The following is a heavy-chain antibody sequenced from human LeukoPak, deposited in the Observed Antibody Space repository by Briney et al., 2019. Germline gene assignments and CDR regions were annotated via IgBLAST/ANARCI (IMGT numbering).Heavy chain of an antibody. CDR1: GGSVSSGGHY. J-gene: IGHJ4*02. Sequence: PSQTLSLTCTVSGGSVSSGGHYWSWIRQHPGKGLEWIGYIYYTGSTYYNPSLNSRVTISVDTSKNQFSLKLRSVTAADTAVYYCASARDFGWEGICNWGQGTLVTVSS. D-gene: IGHD6-19*01. V-gene: IGHV4-31*03. CDR3: ASARDFGWEGICN. CDR2: IYYTGST.